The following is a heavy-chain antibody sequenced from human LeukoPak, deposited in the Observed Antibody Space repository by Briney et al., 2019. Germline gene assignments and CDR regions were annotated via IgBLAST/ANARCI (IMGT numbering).Heavy chain of an antibody. V-gene: IGHV1-2*02. CDR1: GYTFTVYY. J-gene: IGHJ4*02. Sequence: GASVTVSCTPSGYTFTVYYMHWVRQAPGQGREWMGWINPNSGGTNYAQKFQGRVTMTRDTSISTAYMELSRLRSDDTAVYYCARTRVVVAANFDYWGQGTLVTVSS. CDR2: INPNSGGT. CDR3: ARTRVVVAANFDY. D-gene: IGHD2-15*01.